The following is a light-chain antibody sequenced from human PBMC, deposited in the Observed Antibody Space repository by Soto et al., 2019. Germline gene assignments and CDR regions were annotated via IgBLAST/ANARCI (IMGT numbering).Light chain of an antibody. CDR3: SSHAGSSNVV. CDR1: SSDVGAYNA. V-gene: IGLV2-8*01. CDR2: EVS. Sequence: QSALTQPPSASGSPGQSVTVSCTGTSSDVGAYNAVSWYQQHPGKAPKLIIYEVSKRPSGVPDRFSGSKSGSTASLTVSGLQAEDEADYYCSSHAGSSNVVFGGGTKVTVL. J-gene: IGLJ2*01.